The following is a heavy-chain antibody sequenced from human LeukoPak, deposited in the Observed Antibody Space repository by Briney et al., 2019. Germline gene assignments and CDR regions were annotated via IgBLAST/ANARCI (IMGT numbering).Heavy chain of an antibody. J-gene: IGHJ4*02. CDR2: ISYSGTT. V-gene: IGHV4-59*01. D-gene: IGHD6-6*01. CDR3: ARGNSPYSSLSV. CDR1: GDSISDYY. Sequence: SETLSLTCTVSGDSISDYYWSWIRQPPGKGLEWIGYISYSGTTIYNPSLKSRVTISVDTSKNQFSLTLSSVTAADTAVYYCARGNSPYSSLSVWGQGTLVTVSS.